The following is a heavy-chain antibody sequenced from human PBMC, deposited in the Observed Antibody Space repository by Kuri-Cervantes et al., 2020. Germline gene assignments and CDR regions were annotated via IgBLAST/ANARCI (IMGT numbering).Heavy chain of an antibody. CDR1: GFTFSHYW. J-gene: IGHJ3*02. Sequence: GSLRLSCAASGFTFSHYWMSWVRQSPGKGLAWVGNIKQDGSDKYYVDSVKGRFTIARDNAKNSLYLQMNSLRAEDTAVYFCARVDFANDAFDIWGQGTMVTVSS. D-gene: IGHD2-2*03. CDR3: ARVDFANDAFDI. V-gene: IGHV3-7*01. CDR2: IKQDGSDK.